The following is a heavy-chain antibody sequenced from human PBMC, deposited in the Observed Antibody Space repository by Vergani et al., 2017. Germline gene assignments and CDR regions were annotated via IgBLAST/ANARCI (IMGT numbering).Heavy chain of an antibody. Sequence: EVQLVESGGGLVQPGGSLRLSCAASGFTFSSYWMHWVRQAPGKGLVWVSRINSDGSSTSYADSVKGRFTISRDNAKNTLYLQMNSLRAEDTAVYYCAREVFGWLGAWSDPWGQGTLVTVSS. V-gene: IGHV3-74*01. CDR1: GFTFSSYW. J-gene: IGHJ5*02. D-gene: IGHD3-3*01. CDR2: INSDGSST. CDR3: AREVFGWLGAWSDP.